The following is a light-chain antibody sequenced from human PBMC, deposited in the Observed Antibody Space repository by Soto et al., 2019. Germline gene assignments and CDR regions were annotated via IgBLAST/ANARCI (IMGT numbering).Light chain of an antibody. J-gene: IGKJ1*01. Sequence: MIMMQSPATLSVSPWEGATLSCRASQSVSSNLAWYQQKPGQAPRLLIYGASTRATGIPARFSGSGSGTEFTLTISSLQSEDSAVYYCQQYNNWTFGQGTKVDIK. CDR3: QQYNNWT. V-gene: IGKV3-15*01. CDR2: GAS. CDR1: QSVSSN.